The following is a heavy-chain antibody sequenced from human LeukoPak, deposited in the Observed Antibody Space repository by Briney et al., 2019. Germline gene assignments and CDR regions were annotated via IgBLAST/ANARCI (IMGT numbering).Heavy chain of an antibody. CDR3: AKATGDGGTFHY. V-gene: IGHV3-23*01. J-gene: IGHJ4*02. D-gene: IGHD7-27*01. Sequence: GGSLRVSCAASGFTFSSYAMSWVRQARGKGLEWVSAISGGADLIYYADSVKGRFIISRDNSKNTLGLQMNSLRAEDTAVYYCAKATGDGGTFHYWGQGTLVTVSS. CDR2: ISGGADLI. CDR1: GFTFSSYA.